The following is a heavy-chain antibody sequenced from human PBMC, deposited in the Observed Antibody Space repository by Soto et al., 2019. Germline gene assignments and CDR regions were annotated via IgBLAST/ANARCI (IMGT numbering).Heavy chain of an antibody. Sequence: GGSLRLSCAASGFTFSSYAMSWVRQAPGKGLEWVSAISGSGGSTYYADSVKGRFTISRDNSKNTLYLQMNSLRAEDTAVYYCAKGRYDILTPLGGPDPWGQGTLVTVSS. CDR3: AKGRYDILTPLGGPDP. CDR2: ISGSGGST. CDR1: GFTFSSYA. D-gene: IGHD3-9*01. V-gene: IGHV3-23*01. J-gene: IGHJ5*02.